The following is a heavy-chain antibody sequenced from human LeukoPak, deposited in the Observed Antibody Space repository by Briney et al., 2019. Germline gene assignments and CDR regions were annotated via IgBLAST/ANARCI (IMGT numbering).Heavy chain of an antibody. D-gene: IGHD5-12*01. CDR2: IYYSGST. V-gene: IGHV4-59*01. Sequence: ASETLSLTCTVSGGSISSYYWSWIRQPPGKGLEWIGYIYYSGSTNYNPSLKSRVTISVDTSKNQFSLKLNSVTAADTAVYYCARVSGYDWESFYDYWGQGTLVTVSS. J-gene: IGHJ4*02. CDR3: ARVSGYDWESFYDY. CDR1: GGSISSYY.